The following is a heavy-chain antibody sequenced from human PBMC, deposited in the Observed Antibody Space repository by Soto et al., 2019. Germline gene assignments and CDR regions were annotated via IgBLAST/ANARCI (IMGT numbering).Heavy chain of an antibody. J-gene: IGHJ5*02. CDR2: IYYSGST. V-gene: IGHV4-59*01. CDR3: ARARGYSYGSLDP. CDR1: GGSISSYY. D-gene: IGHD5-18*01. Sequence: SETLSLTCTVSGGSISSYYWSWIRKPPGKGLEWIGYIYYSGSTNYNPSLKSRVTISVDTSKNQFSLKLSSVTAADTAVYYCARARGYSYGSLDPWGQGTLVTVSS.